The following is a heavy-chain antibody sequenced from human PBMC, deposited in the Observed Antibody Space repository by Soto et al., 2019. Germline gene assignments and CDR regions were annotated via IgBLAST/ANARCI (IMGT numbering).Heavy chain of an antibody. CDR1: GGSISSYY. V-gene: IGHV4-59*01. Sequence: QVQLQESGPGLVKPSETLSLTCTVSGGSISSYYWTWIRQPPGKGLEWIGYVYSSGSTNYNPSFKGRVTISVDTSNHEFSLKLISVTAADTAVYYCARDSGGPFNWFDPGGQGTLVTVSS. D-gene: IGHD2-15*01. CDR2: VYSSGST. CDR3: ARDSGGPFNWFDP. J-gene: IGHJ5*02.